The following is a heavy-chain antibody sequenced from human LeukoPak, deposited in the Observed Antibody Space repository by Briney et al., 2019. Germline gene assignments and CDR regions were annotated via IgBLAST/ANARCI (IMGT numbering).Heavy chain of an antibody. J-gene: IGHJ4*02. D-gene: IGHD3-16*01. CDR1: GFTFSDGW. Sequence: GGSLRLSCAASGFTFSDGWMNWVRQAPGKGLEWVGRIKSKKDGGTIDYAAPVKGRFTISRDDSKTTLYLQMNSLKTEDTAVYYCTTDRMMPTFDYWGQGTLVTVSS. V-gene: IGHV3-15*01. CDR3: TTDRMMPTFDY. CDR2: IKSKKDGGTI.